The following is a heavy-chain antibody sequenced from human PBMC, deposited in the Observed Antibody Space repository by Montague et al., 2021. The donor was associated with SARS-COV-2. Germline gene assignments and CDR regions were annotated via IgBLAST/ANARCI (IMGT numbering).Heavy chain of an antibody. CDR2: ISYDGSNK. V-gene: IGHV3-30-3*01. D-gene: IGHD3-10*01. J-gene: IGHJ4*02. CDR3: AREGLSGSYYGFLDY. CDR1: GITFSSYA. Sequence: SLRLSCAASGITFSSYAMHWVRQAPGKGLGWVAVISYDGSNKYYADPVKDRFTISRDNSKNTLYLQMNSLRAEDTAVYYCAREGLSGSYYGFLDYWGQGTLVTVSS.